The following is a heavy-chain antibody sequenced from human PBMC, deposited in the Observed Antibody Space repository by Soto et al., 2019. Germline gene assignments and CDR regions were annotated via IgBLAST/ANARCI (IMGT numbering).Heavy chain of an antibody. D-gene: IGHD1-26*01. Sequence: PSETLSLTCTVSGGSVSSADYFWSWIRQPPGKGLEYIGYIYYSGSTYYTPSLRGRLTISMDSSKNQLSLRLTSVTAADPAVSFCARGERWLQFSANYWGRGTLVTVSS. J-gene: IGHJ4*02. V-gene: IGHV4-30-4*01. CDR2: IYYSGST. CDR3: ARGERWLQFSANY. CDR1: GGSVSSADYF.